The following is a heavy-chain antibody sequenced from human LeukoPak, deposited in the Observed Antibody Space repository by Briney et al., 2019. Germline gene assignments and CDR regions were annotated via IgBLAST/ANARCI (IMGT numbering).Heavy chain of an antibody. D-gene: IGHD6-13*01. J-gene: IGHJ6*02. CDR3: ARQGRGSSSYYYYGMDV. CDR1: VGSISSSSYY. V-gene: IGHV4-39*01. CDR2: IYYSGST. Sequence: PSETLSLTCTVSVGSISSSSYYWGWVRQPPGKGLEWLGSIYYSGSTYYNPSLKSRVTISADTSKNQFSLKLSSVTAADTAVYYCARQGRGSSSYYYYGMDVWGQGTTVTVSS.